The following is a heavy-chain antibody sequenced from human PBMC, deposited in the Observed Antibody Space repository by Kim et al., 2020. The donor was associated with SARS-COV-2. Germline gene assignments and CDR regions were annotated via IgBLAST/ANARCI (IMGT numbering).Heavy chain of an antibody. CDR3: ARLSGYYDSSGNEY. Sequence: ASVKVSCKASGYTFTGYYMHWVRQAPGQGLEWMGWINPNSGGTNYAQKFQGRVTMTRDTSISTAYMELSRLRSDDTAVYYCARLSGYYDSSGNEYWGQGTLVTVSS. CDR2: INPNSGGT. V-gene: IGHV1-2*02. D-gene: IGHD3-22*01. CDR1: GYTFTGYY. J-gene: IGHJ4*02.